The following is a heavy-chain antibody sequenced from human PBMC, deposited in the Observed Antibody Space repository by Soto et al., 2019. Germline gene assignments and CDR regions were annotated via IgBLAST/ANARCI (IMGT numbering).Heavy chain of an antibody. Sequence: GESLKISCKGSGYSFPNFWIGWVRRMPGKGLEWMGIIYPGESDTRYGPSFQGQVTISADKSITTAYLQWNSLKASDTAMYYCARVQGSRNYYYGMDVWGQGTTVTVSS. D-gene: IGHD6-13*01. CDR1: GYSFPNFW. J-gene: IGHJ6*02. CDR2: IYPGESDT. CDR3: ARVQGSRNYYYGMDV. V-gene: IGHV5-51*01.